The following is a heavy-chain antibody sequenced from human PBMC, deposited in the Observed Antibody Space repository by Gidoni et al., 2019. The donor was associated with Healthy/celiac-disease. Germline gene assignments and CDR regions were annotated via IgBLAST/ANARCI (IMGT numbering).Heavy chain of an antibody. CDR2: TIPILGKA. V-gene: IGHV1-69*06. Sequence: QVQLVQSGAEVKKPGSSVKVSCKASGGTFSSYAISWVRQAPGQGLEWMGGTIPILGKANYAQKFEGRVTITADKSTSTAYVELSSLRSEDTAVYYCAREGAGGASDAFDIWGQGTMVTVSS. CDR3: AREGAGGASDAFDI. D-gene: IGHD3-16*01. J-gene: IGHJ3*02. CDR1: GGTFSSYA.